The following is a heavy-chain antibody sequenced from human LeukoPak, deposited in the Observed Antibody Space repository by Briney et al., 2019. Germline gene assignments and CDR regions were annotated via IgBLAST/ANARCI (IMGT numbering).Heavy chain of an antibody. Sequence: GGSLRLSCAASGFTFSSYGMHWVRQAPGKGLEWVAVISYDGSNKYYADSVKGRFTISRDNSKNTLFLQMNSLRAEDTAVYYCAKDLRSCSGGSCYSYYYYYGMDVRGQGTTVTVSS. V-gene: IGHV3-30*18. D-gene: IGHD2-15*01. CDR1: GFTFSSYG. CDR2: ISYDGSNK. CDR3: AKDLRSCSGGSCYSYYYYYGMDV. J-gene: IGHJ6*02.